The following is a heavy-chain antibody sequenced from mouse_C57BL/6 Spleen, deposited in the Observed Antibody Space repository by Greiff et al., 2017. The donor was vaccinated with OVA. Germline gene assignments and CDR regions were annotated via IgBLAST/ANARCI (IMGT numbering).Heavy chain of an antibody. J-gene: IGHJ4*01. CDR1: GFTFSSYG. V-gene: IGHV5-6*01. D-gene: IGHD1-1*01. CDR3: ATITTVVATDAMDY. Sequence: EVMLVESGGDLVKPGGSLKLSCAASGFTFSSYGMSWVRQTPDKRLEWVATISSGGSYTYYPDSVKGRFTISRDNAKNTLYLQMSSLKSEDTAMYYGATITTVVATDAMDYWGQGTSVTVSS. CDR2: ISSGGSYT.